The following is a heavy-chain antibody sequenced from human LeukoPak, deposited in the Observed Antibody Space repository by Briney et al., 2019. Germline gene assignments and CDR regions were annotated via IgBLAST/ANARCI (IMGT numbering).Heavy chain of an antibody. V-gene: IGHV4-39*01. D-gene: IGHD4-23*01. Sequence: SETLSLTCTVSGRSISSSSYYWGWIRQPPGKGLEWIGSIYYTGSTYYNPSLKSRVTISVDTSKNQFSLKLSSVTAADTAVYYCATRDGGNPRIDYWGQGTLVTVSS. CDR1: GRSISSSSYY. CDR2: IYYTGST. J-gene: IGHJ4*02. CDR3: ATRDGGNPRIDY.